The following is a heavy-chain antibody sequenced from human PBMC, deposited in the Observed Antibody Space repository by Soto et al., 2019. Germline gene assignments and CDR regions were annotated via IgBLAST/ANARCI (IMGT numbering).Heavy chain of an antibody. V-gene: IGHV3-74*01. CDR3: ASVYCSGGACYCDY. D-gene: IGHD2-15*01. J-gene: IGHJ4*02. Sequence: EVQLVESGGGLVQPGGSLRLSCAASGFTFSSYWMHWVRQVPGKGLVWVSRINSDGSSTSYADSVKGRCTISRDNAKNTLYLQTNSLRAEDTAVYYCASVYCSGGACYCDYWGQGTLVTVSS. CDR2: INSDGSST. CDR1: GFTFSSYW.